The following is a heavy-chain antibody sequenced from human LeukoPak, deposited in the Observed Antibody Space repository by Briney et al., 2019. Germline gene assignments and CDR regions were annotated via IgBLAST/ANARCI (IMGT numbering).Heavy chain of an antibody. CDR2: ISSYHGNA. D-gene: IGHD6-19*01. CDR1: GYDFTKHG. CDR3: ARGGSSRWFPLFDY. Sequence: ASVKVSCKASGYDFTKHGISWVRQAPGQGLEWVGWISSYHGNANYAENFQDRVVMTRDTSTGTAYMELRSLRPDDTAVYYCARGGSSRWFPLFDYWGQGTLVIVSS. J-gene: IGHJ4*02. V-gene: IGHV1-18*01.